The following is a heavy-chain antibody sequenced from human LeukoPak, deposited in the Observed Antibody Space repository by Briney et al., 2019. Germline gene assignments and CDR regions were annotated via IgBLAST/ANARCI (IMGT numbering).Heavy chain of an antibody. V-gene: IGHV4-59*12. CDR2: IYYSGST. D-gene: IGHD3-10*01. Sequence: PSETLSLTCTVSGGSISSYYWSWIRQPPGKGLEWIGSIYYSGSTYYNPSLKSRVTISVDTSKNQFSLKLSSVTAADTAVYYCARFFRGFLDYWGQGTLVTVSS. CDR3: ARFFRGFLDY. J-gene: IGHJ4*02. CDR1: GGSISSYY.